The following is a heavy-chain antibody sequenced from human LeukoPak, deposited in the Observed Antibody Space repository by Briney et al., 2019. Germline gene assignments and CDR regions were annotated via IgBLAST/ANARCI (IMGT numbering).Heavy chain of an antibody. Sequence: SETLSLTCTVSGGSINTSSYYWSWIRQPPGKGLEWIGYIYNSGSTAYNPSPRSRVTMSVDTSKNQFSLKLTSVTAADTAVYYCARGWGPAYCGGDCHRHYDNWGQGTLVTVSA. V-gene: IGHV4-30-4*07. CDR2: IYNSGST. CDR3: ARGWGPAYCGGDCHRHYDN. J-gene: IGHJ4*02. CDR1: GGSINTSSYY. D-gene: IGHD2-21*02.